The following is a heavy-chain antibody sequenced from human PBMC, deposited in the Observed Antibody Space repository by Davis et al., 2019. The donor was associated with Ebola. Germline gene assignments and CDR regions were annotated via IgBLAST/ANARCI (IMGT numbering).Heavy chain of an antibody. V-gene: IGHV4-59*08. CDR1: GGSISSYY. CDR3: ARLNGMNWFDP. CDR2: IYYSGST. D-gene: IGHD2-8*01. Sequence: SETLSLTCTVSGGSISSYYWSWIRQPPGKGLEWIGYIYYSGSTNYNPSLKSRVTISVDTSKNQFSLKLSSVTAADTAVYYCARLNGMNWFDPWGQGTLVTVSS. J-gene: IGHJ5*02.